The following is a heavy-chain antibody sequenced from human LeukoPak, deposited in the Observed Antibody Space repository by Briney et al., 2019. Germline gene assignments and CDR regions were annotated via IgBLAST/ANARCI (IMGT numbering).Heavy chain of an antibody. Sequence: GGSLRLSCAASGFTFSSYAMHWVRQAPGKGLEWVAVISYDGSNKYYADSVKGRFTNSRDNSKNTLYLQMNSLRAEDTAVYYCARDPAEDGMDVWGQGTTVTVSS. CDR2: ISYDGSNK. CDR1: GFTFSSYA. J-gene: IGHJ6*01. V-gene: IGHV3-30*04. CDR3: ARDPAEDGMDV.